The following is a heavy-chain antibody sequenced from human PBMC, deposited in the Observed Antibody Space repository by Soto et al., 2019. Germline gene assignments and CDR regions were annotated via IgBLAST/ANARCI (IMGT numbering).Heavy chain of an antibody. D-gene: IGHD5-18*01. J-gene: IGHJ4*02. CDR1: GFTFSSYG. Sequence: PGGSLRLSCAASGFTFSSYGMHWVRQAPGKGLEWVAVISYDGSNKYYADSVKGRFTISRDNSKNTLYLQMNSLRAEDTAVHYCAKNLQLWSQEDYFDYRGQGTLVTVSS. CDR3: AKNLQLWSQEDYFDY. CDR2: ISYDGSNK. V-gene: IGHV3-30*18.